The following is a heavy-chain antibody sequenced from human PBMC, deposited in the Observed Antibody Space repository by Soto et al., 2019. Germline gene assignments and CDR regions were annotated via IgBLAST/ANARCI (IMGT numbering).Heavy chain of an antibody. CDR1: GGSISSYY. D-gene: IGHD1-7*01. V-gene: IGHV4-59*01. CDR2: IYYSGST. Sequence: SETLSLTCTVSGGSISSYYWSWIRQPPGKGLEWIGYIYYSGSTNYNPSLKSRVTISVDTSKNQFSLKLSSVTAADTAVYYCARDLITGTTAWFDPWGQGTLVTVS. CDR3: ARDLITGTTAWFDP. J-gene: IGHJ5*02.